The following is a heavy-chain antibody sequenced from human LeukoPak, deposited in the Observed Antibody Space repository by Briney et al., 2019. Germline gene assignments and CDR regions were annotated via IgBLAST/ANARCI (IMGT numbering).Heavy chain of an antibody. CDR1: GGSISSYY. CDR3: ALASGYYFFPDY. D-gene: IGHD3-22*01. CDR2: IYYSGST. J-gene: IGHJ4*02. V-gene: IGHV4-59*01. Sequence: SETLSLTCTGSGGSISSYYWSWIRQPPGKRLKGIGYIYYSGSTNYNPSLKSRVTISVDTSKNQFSLKLSSVTAADTAVYYCALASGYYFFPDYWGQGTLLTVSS.